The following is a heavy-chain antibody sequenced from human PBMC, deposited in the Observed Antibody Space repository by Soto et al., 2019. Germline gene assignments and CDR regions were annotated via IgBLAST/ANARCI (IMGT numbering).Heavy chain of an antibody. CDR3: AKTGGYYDSSGYYFDY. J-gene: IGHJ4*02. D-gene: IGHD3-22*01. V-gene: IGHV3-30*18. CDR1: GFTFSSYG. Sequence: GGSLRLSCAASGFTFSSYGMHWVRHAPGKGLEWVAVISYDGSNKYYADSVKGRFTISRDNSKNTLYLQMNSLRAEDTAVYYCAKTGGYYDSSGYYFDYWGQGTLVTVSS. CDR2: ISYDGSNK.